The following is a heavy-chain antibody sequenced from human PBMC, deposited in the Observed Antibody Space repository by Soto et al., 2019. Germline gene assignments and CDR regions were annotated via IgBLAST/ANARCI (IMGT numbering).Heavy chain of an antibody. J-gene: IGHJ1*01. V-gene: IGHV3-74*01. CDR2: IDYDGTTT. D-gene: IGHD2-2*01. CDR3: TRGPRASSGGTGAY. CDR1: GFSFDSYW. Sequence: EVQLVESGGGLVQPGGSLRLSCAASGFSFDSYWMHWVRQAPGQGPMWVSRIDYDGTTTNYADSVKGRFTISRDNAKSTLYLQMNSLRPGDTAVDYCTRGPRASSGGTGAYWGKGTLVTVSS.